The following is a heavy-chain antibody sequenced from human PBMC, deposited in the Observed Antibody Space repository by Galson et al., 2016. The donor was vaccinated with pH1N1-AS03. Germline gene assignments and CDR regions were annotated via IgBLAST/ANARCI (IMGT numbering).Heavy chain of an antibody. D-gene: IGHD3-16*01. V-gene: IGHV4-59*08. CDR1: GGSTSNYF. Sequence: TLSLTCRVSGGSTSNYFWTWIRQPPGKGLEWMGDFDYSGTAKYNPSLKSRVIISADASKKEVYLSLHSVTAADTAIYYCARHRVELSLGGLDSWGPGTLVTVSS. CDR3: ARHRVELSLGGLDS. J-gene: IGHJ4*02. CDR2: FDYSGTA.